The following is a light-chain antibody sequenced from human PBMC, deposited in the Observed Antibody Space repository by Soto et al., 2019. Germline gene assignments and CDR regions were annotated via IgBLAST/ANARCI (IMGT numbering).Light chain of an antibody. V-gene: IGKV3-15*01. CDR1: QSVSSN. CDR2: GAS. CDR3: QQYNNWPPNT. J-gene: IGKJ2*01. Sequence: EIVMTQSPATLSLSPGERATLSCRASQSVSSNLAWYQQKPGQAPRLLIYGASTRATGIPARFSGSGSGTDFTLTISSLQSEDFAVYYCQQYNNWPPNTFGQGTKLEIK.